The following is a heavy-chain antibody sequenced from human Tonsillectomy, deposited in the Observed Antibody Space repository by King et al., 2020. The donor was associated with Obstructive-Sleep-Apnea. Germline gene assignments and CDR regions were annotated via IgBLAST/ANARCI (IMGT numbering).Heavy chain of an antibody. Sequence: QLQESGPGLVKPSETLSLTCTVSGGSISSFYWSWIRQPPGKGLEWMGYIYYSGSTNYNPSLQSRVTISVDTSKNQFSLKLSSVTAADTAVYYCARQRLRGYYYGMDVWGQGTTVTVSS. J-gene: IGHJ6*02. V-gene: IGHV4-59*08. CDR1: GGSISSFY. CDR2: IYYSGST. D-gene: IGHD4-17*01. CDR3: ARQRLRGYYYGMDV.